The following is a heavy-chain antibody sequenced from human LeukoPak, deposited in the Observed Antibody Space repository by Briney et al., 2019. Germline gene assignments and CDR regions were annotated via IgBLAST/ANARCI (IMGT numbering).Heavy chain of an antibody. CDR3: AREGSGSYLGYYYYMDV. V-gene: IGHV4-4*07. Sequence: PSETLSLTCTVSGGSISSYYWSWIRQPAGKGLEWIGRIYTSGSTNYNPSLKSRVTISADKSKKQLSLKLSSVTAADTAVYYCAREGSGSYLGYYYYMDVWGKGTTVTVSS. CDR1: GGSISSYY. CDR2: IYTSGST. J-gene: IGHJ6*03. D-gene: IGHD3-10*01.